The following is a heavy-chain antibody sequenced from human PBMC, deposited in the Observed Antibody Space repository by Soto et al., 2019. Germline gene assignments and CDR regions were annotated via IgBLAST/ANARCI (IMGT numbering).Heavy chain of an antibody. CDR1: VLTFSSYW. CDR2: VNSDESST. V-gene: IGHV3-74*01. CDR3: VCFECGRTAVVTAMEANGY. D-gene: IGHD2-21*02. J-gene: IGHJ4*02. Sequence: GGSLRLSCPAYVLTFSSYWMHWVRQVPGKGLVWVSRVNSDESSTSYADSVKGRFTISRDNAKNTLYLQMSSLRVEDTALYYCVCFECGRTAVVTAMEANGYWGQGTLVTVSS.